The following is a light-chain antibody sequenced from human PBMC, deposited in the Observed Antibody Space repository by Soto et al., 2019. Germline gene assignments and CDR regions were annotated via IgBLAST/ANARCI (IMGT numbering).Light chain of an antibody. Sequence: EIVLTQSPGTLSLSPGERATLSCRASQSVSSSYLAWYQQKPGQAPRLLTYGASSRATGIPDRFSGSGSGTDFTLTISRLEPEDFVVYYCQQYDSSPHTFGQGTKLEIK. CDR2: GAS. CDR3: QQYDSSPHT. CDR1: QSVSSSY. V-gene: IGKV3-20*01. J-gene: IGKJ2*01.